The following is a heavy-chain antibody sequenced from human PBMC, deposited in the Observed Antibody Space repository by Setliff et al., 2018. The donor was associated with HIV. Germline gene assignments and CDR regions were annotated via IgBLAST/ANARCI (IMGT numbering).Heavy chain of an antibody. CDR2: IYYSGNT. CDR1: GGSVSDYY. V-gene: IGHV4-59*02. Sequence: SETLSLTCTVSGGSVSDYYWSWIRQPPGRGLEWIGYIYYSGNTNYKPSLKRRVTISVDTSKNQFSLKLRSVTATDTAVYYCARERSSGYHSYYYQYGMDVWGQGTTVTVSS. CDR3: ARERSSGYHSYYYQYGMDV. J-gene: IGHJ6*02. D-gene: IGHD3-22*01.